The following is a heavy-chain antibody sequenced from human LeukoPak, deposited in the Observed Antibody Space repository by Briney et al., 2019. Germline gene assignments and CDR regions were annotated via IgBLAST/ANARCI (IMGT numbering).Heavy chain of an antibody. J-gene: IGHJ1*01. D-gene: IGHD6-19*01. CDR1: GFTLSSYS. V-gene: IGHV3-64*01. Sequence: GGSLRLSCAASGFTLSSYSMHWARQAPGKGLEFVSAISKNGRNTYYGNSMKGRFTISRDISKNTLYLQMGSLGPEDMAVYYCARVDSGSACASWGQGILVTVSS. CDR3: ARVDSGSACAS. CDR2: ISKNGRNT.